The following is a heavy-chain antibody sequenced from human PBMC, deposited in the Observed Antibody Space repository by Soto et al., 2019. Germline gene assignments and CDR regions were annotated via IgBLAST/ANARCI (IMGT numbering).Heavy chain of an antibody. CDR1: GFTFSSYG. V-gene: IGHV3-33*01. D-gene: IGHD3-10*01. CDR3: ARDDYGSAIPFDY. Sequence: ESGGGVVQPGRSLRLSCAASGFTFSSYGMHWVRQAPGKGLEWVAVIWYDGDNKYYVDSVKGRFTISRDNSKNTLYLQMNSLRAEDTAVYYCARDDYGSAIPFDYWGQGTLVTVSS. CDR2: IWYDGDNK. J-gene: IGHJ4*02.